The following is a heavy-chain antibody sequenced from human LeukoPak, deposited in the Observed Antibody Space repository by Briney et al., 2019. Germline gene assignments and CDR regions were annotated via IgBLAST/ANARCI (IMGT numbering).Heavy chain of an antibody. CDR3: ATVDTAPGN. V-gene: IGHV3-74*01. J-gene: IGHJ4*02. CDR1: GFTFSSYW. Sequence: GGSLRLSCAASGFTFSSYWMHWVRQAPGKGLVWVSRINSDGSSTSYADSVKGRFTISRDNAKNTLYLQMNSLGADDTAVYYCATVDTAPGNWRQGTLVTVSS. D-gene: IGHD5-18*01. CDR2: INSDGSST.